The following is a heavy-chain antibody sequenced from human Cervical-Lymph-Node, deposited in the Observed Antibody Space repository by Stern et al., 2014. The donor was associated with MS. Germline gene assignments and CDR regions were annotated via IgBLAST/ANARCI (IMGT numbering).Heavy chain of an antibody. CDR3: ARDRTYVLDRGDIVHDRYSDL. J-gene: IGHJ2*01. V-gene: IGHV4-59*01. CDR1: GASISSNY. Sequence: QLQLQESGTGLVKPSETLSLTCTVSGASISSNYWSWIRQPPGKGLEWIGYIHTSGSTNSNPSLKSRVTLSVDTSKNQISLRLTSVTPADTAVYYCARDRTYVLDRGDIVHDRYSDLWGRGTPVTVSS. CDR2: IHTSGST. D-gene: IGHD3-16*01.